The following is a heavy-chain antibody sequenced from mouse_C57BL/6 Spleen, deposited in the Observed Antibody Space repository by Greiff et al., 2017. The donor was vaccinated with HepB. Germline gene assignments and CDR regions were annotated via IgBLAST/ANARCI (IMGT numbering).Heavy chain of an antibody. CDR1: GFNIRNTS. Sequence: EVQLQQSVAELVRPGASVKLSCTASGFNIRNTSMHWVKQRPEQGLEWIGRIDPANGNTKYAPKFQGKATITADTSSNTAYLQLSSLTSEDTAIYYCARRDYGSSYYFDYWGQGTTLTVSS. J-gene: IGHJ2*01. V-gene: IGHV14-3*01. CDR3: ARRDYGSSYYFDY. D-gene: IGHD1-1*01. CDR2: IDPANGNT.